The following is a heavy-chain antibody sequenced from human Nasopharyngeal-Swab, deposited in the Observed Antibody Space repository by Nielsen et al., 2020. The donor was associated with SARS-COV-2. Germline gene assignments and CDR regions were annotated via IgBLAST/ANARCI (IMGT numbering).Heavy chain of an antibody. D-gene: IGHD5-24*01. CDR1: GYKFTSYW. CDR2: IYPEYSEA. CDR3: ARQFRGDGNFRNWFDP. Sequence: GESLKISCQGSGYKFTSYWLGWVRQMPGKGLEWMGMIYPEYSEARYNPSFQGQVIFSVDKSTSTAFLQWSSLKDSDTATYYCARQFRGDGNFRNWFDPWGQGTLVTVSS. J-gene: IGHJ5*02. V-gene: IGHV5-51*01.